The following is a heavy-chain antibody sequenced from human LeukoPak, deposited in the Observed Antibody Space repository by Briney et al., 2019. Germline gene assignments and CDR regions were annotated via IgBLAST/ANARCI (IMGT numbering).Heavy chain of an antibody. Sequence: PSETLPLTCTVSGGSISSGGYYWSWIRQHPGKGLEWIGYIYYSGSTYYNPSLKSRVTISVDTSKNQFSLKLSSVTAADTAVYYCARQQWLDTPWGNYYYMDVWGKGTTVTVSS. CDR1: GGSISSGGYY. V-gene: IGHV4-31*03. D-gene: IGHD6-19*01. CDR2: IYYSGST. J-gene: IGHJ6*03. CDR3: ARQQWLDTPWGNYYYMDV.